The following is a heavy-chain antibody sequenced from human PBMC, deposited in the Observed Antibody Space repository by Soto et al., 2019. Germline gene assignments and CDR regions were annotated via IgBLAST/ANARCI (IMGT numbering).Heavy chain of an antibody. V-gene: IGHV1-69*06. CDR3: ARDSSSGSPFDY. Sequence: ASVKVSCKASGGTFSSYAISCVRQAPGQGLEWMGGIIPIFGTANYAQKFQGRVTITADKSTSTAYMELSSLRSEDTAVYYCARDSSSGSPFDYWGQGTLVTVSS. CDR1: GGTFSSYA. J-gene: IGHJ4*02. CDR2: IIPIFGTA. D-gene: IGHD6-19*01.